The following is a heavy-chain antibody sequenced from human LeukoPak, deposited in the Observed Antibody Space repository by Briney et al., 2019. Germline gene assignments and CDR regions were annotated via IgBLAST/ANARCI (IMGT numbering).Heavy chain of an antibody. CDR2: MNPNSGNT. CDR3: ARGRVVRTILGVARGNWFDP. CDR1: GYTFTSYD. Sequence: ASVKVSCKASGYTFTSYDINWVRQATGQGLEWMGWMNPNSGNTGYAQKFQGRVTITRNTSISTAYMELSSLRSEDTAVYYCARGRVVRTILGVARGNWFDPWGQGTLVTVSS. D-gene: IGHD3-3*01. V-gene: IGHV1-8*03. J-gene: IGHJ5*02.